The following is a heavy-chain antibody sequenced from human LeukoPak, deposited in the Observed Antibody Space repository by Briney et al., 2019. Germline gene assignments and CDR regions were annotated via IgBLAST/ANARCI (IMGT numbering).Heavy chain of an antibody. Sequence: PGGSLRLSCAASGFTFSSYSMNWVRQAPGKGLEWVSYISSSSTIYYADSVKGRFTISRDNSKNTVYLQMGSLREEDMAVYYCARTQQWLATGGWYWFDTWGQGTLVTVSS. CDR3: ARTQQWLATGGWYWFDT. V-gene: IGHV3-48*02. CDR2: ISSSSTI. J-gene: IGHJ5*02. CDR1: GFTFSSYS. D-gene: IGHD6-19*01.